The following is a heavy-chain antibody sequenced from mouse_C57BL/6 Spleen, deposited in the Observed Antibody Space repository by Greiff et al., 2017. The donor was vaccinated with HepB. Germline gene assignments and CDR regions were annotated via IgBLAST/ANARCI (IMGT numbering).Heavy chain of an antibody. CDR3: ARYDYGSSLFDY. Sequence: DVKLVESEGGLVQPGSSMKLSCTASGFTFSDYYMAWVRQVPEKGLEWVANINYDGSSTYYLDSLKSRFIISRDNAKNILYLQMSSLKSEDTATYYCARYDYGSSLFDYWGQGTTLTVSS. CDR2: INYDGSST. J-gene: IGHJ2*01. D-gene: IGHD1-1*01. CDR1: GFTFSDYY. V-gene: IGHV5-16*01.